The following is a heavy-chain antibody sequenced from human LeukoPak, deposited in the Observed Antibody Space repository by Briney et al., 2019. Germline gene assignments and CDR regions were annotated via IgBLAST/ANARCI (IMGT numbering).Heavy chain of an antibody. CDR1: GYTFTSYG. CDR2: ISAYNGNT. Sequence: ASVKVSCKASGYTFTSYGISWVRQAPGQGLEWMGWISAYNGNTNYAQKLQGRVTMTTDTSTNTAYMNLRRLRSDDTAMYYCARNWGAGHPINFDYWGQGTLVTVSS. J-gene: IGHJ4*02. D-gene: IGHD3-16*01. CDR3: ARNWGAGHPINFDY. V-gene: IGHV1-18*01.